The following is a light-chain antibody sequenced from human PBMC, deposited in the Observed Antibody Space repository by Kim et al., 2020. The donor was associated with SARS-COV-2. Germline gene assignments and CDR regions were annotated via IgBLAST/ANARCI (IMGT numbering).Light chain of an antibody. CDR1: SSNIGSNY. V-gene: IGLV1-47*01. J-gene: IGLJ1*01. CDR2: RNN. CDR3: AAWDDSLSGYV. Sequence: ELTQPPSASRTPGQRVTISCSGSSSNIGSNYVYWYQQLPGTAPKLLIYRNNQRPSGVPDRFSGSKSGTSASLAISGLRSEDEADYYCAAWDDSLSGYVFGTGTKVTVL.